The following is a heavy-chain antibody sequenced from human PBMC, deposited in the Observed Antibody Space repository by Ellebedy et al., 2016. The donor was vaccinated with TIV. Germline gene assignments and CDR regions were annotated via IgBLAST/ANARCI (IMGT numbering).Heavy chain of an antibody. Sequence: GSLRLXXTVSGGSISSYYWSWIRQPAGKGLEWIGRIYTSGSTNYNPSLKSRVTMSVDTSKNQFSLKLSSVTAADTAVYYCARDQVTIFGVVTHWFDPWGQGTLVTVSS. CDR3: ARDQVTIFGVVTHWFDP. CDR2: IYTSGST. J-gene: IGHJ5*02. CDR1: GGSISSYY. D-gene: IGHD3-3*01. V-gene: IGHV4-4*07.